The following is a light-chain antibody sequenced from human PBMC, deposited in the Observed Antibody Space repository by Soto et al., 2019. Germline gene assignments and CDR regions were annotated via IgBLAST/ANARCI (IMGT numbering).Light chain of an antibody. J-gene: IGKJ4*01. CDR1: QSIISN. CDR3: QQYKTWPRAT. V-gene: IGKV3-15*01. Sequence: IEMTQSPAALSVYPGERATLSCRASQSIISNLSWYQQKPGQVPRLLMFRTSSRATGFPARFSGSGYGTEFNLTISSLQSEDFGVYYCQQYKTWPRATFGGGTKVDI. CDR2: RTS.